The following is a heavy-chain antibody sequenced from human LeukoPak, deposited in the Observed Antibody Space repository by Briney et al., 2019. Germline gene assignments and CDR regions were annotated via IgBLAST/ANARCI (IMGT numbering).Heavy chain of an antibody. CDR2: ISAYNGNT. CDR1: GYTFTSYG. Sequence: TSVKVSCKASGYTFTSYGISWVRQAPGQGLEWMGWISAYNGNTNYAQKLQGRVTMTTDTSTSTAYMELRSLRSDDTAVYYCARYDYGDYVFDYWGQGTLVTVSS. D-gene: IGHD4-17*01. J-gene: IGHJ4*02. CDR3: ARYDYGDYVFDY. V-gene: IGHV1-18*01.